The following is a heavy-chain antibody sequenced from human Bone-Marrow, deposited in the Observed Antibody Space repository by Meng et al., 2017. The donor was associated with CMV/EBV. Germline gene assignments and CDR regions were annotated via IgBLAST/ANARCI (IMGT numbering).Heavy chain of an antibody. CDR2: ISSSSSYI. J-gene: IGHJ4*02. D-gene: IGHD6-13*01. Sequence: GESLKISCGASGFTFSSYSMNWVRQAPGKGLEWVSSISSSSSYIYYADSVKGRFTISRDNAKNSLYLQMNSLRAEDTAVYYCAKGDSSSYYVGDFEYWGQGTLVTVSS. CDR1: GFTFSSYS. V-gene: IGHV3-21*04. CDR3: AKGDSSSYYVGDFEY.